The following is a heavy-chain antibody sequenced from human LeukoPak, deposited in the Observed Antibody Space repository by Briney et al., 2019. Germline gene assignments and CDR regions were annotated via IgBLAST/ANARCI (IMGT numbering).Heavy chain of an antibody. V-gene: IGHV4-31*03. CDR3: ARTPWGLNYFDY. D-gene: IGHD1-26*01. Sequence: SQTLSLTCTVSGGSISSGGYYWSWIRQHPGKGLEWIGYIYYSGSTYYNLSLKSRVTISVDTSKNQFSLKLSSVTAADTAVYYCARTPWGLNYFDYWGQGTLVTASS. J-gene: IGHJ4*02. CDR1: GGSISSGGYY. CDR2: IYYSGST.